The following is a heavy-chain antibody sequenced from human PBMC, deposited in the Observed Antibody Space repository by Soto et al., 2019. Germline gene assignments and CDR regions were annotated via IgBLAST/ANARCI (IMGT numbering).Heavy chain of an antibody. CDR1: GGTFSSYA. D-gene: IGHD2-2*01. CDR3: ASSTVPAGRAPWDSSKYYFDY. V-gene: IGHV1-69*13. J-gene: IGHJ4*02. CDR2: IIPIFGTA. Sequence: SVKVSCKASGGTFSSYAISWVRQAPGQGLEWMGGIIPIFGTANYAQKFQGRVTITADESTSTAYMELSSLRSEDTAVYYCASSTVPAGRAPWDSSKYYFDYWGQGTLVTVSS.